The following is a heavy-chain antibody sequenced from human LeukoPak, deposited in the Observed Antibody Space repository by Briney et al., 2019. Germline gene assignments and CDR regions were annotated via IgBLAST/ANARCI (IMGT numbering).Heavy chain of an antibody. CDR2: IRSKANSYAT. J-gene: IGHJ4*02. CDR1: GFTFSGSA. D-gene: IGHD2-21*02. Sequence: GGSLKLSCAASGFTFSGSAMHWVRQASGKGLEWVGRIRSKANSYATAYAASVKGRFTISRDDSKNTAYLQMNSLKTEDTAVYYCTSVNVAYCGGDCYPALFDYWGQGTLVTVSS. CDR3: TSVNVAYCGGDCYPALFDY. V-gene: IGHV3-73*01.